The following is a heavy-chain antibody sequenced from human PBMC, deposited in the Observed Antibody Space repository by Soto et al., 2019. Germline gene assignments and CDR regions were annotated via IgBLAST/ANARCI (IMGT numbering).Heavy chain of an antibody. J-gene: IGHJ4*02. V-gene: IGHV3-74*01. CDR2: INSDGSST. Sequence: GGSLRLSCAASGFTFSSYWMHWVRQAPGKGLVWVSRINSDGSSTSYADSVKGRFTISRDNAKNTLYLQMNSLRAEDTAVYYCARDLDRYDFWSGYYPGYWGQGTLVTVSS. D-gene: IGHD3-3*01. CDR3: ARDLDRYDFWSGYYPGY. CDR1: GFTFSSYW.